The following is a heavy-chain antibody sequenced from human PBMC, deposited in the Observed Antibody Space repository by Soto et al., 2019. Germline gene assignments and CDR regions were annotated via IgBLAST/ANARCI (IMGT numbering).Heavy chain of an antibody. Sequence: EVQLVESGGGLVKPGGSLRLSCAASGFTFTNYNLNWVRQAPGKGLEWVSSISSSSSYIYYADPVKGRFTISRDNAKNSLYLQMNSLRAEDTAVYYCARMELGGFDIWGQGTMLTVS. CDR3: ARMELGGFDI. J-gene: IGHJ3*02. V-gene: IGHV3-21*01. CDR2: ISSSSSYI. CDR1: GFTFTNYN. D-gene: IGHD1-26*01.